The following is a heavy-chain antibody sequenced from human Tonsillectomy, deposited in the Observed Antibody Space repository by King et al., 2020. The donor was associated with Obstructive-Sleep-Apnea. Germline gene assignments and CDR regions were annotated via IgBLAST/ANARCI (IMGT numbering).Heavy chain of an antibody. V-gene: IGHV3-11*01. CDR1: GFTFSDYY. J-gene: IGHJ3*02. CDR3: ARDFRDNYYDSSGYDI. CDR2: SSSSGSPI. Sequence: VQLVESGGGLVKPGGSLRLSCAASGFTFSDYYMSWIRQAPGKGLEWVSYSSSSGSPISSADSVKGRFTISRYNAKYSLYLQMNSLRAEDTAVYYCARDFRDNYYDSSGYDIWGQGTMVTVSS. D-gene: IGHD3-22*01.